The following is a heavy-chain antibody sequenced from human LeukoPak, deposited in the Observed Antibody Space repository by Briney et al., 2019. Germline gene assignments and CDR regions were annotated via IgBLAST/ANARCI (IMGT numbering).Heavy chain of an antibody. J-gene: IGHJ4*02. CDR1: GGSITNYY. D-gene: IGHD3-9*01. CDR3: ARHVWLQPFDY. V-gene: IGHV4-59*01. Sequence: SETLSLTCTVSGGSITNYYWNWIRQPPGKELEWIGYIHYGGSTNYNPSLKSRVTISVDTSKSQFSLKLSYVTAADTAVYYCARHVWLQPFDYWGQGTLVTVSS. CDR2: IHYGGST.